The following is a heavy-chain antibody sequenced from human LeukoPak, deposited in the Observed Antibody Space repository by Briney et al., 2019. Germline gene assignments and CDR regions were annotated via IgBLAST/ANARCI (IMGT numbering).Heavy chain of an antibody. Sequence: GALRLSWATAGFRVSSYDLHWVRQAPGKGLEWVTFIESDGTKEYYADSVKGRFTISRDNSKNTVYVQMNTLRAEDTAVYYCAKEGSGWYYLDYWGQGTVVTVSS. D-gene: IGHD6-19*01. J-gene: IGHJ4*02. V-gene: IGHV3-30*02. CDR3: AKEGSGWYYLDY. CDR1: GFRVSSYD. CDR2: IESDGTKE.